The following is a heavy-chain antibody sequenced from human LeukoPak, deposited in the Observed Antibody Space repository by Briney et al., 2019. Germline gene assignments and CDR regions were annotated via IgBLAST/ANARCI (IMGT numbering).Heavy chain of an antibody. V-gene: IGHV4-59*08. CDR2: IYYSGRT. D-gene: IGHD6-19*01. J-gene: IGHJ4*02. CDR1: GGSISSYY. CDR3: ARHVEQWLTPFDY. Sequence: PSESLSLTCTVSGGSISSYYWSWIRQSPGKGLEWIGYIYYSGRTNYNPSLKSRVTISVDTSKNQFSLKLSSVTAADTAVYYCARHVEQWLTPFDYWGQGTLVPVSS.